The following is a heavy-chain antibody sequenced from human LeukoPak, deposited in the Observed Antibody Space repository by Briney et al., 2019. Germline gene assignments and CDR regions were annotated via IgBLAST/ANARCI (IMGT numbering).Heavy chain of an antibody. V-gene: IGHV1-46*01. CDR2: INPSGGST. D-gene: IGHD6-6*01. CDR1: GYTFTGYY. CDR3: ARDWSGIGSSSPDY. Sequence: ASVKVSCKASGYTFTGYYMHWVRQAPGQGLEWMGIINPSGGSTSYAQEFQGRVTMTRDTSTSTVYMGLSSLRSEDTAVYYCARDWSGIGSSSPDYWGQGTLVTVSS. J-gene: IGHJ4*02.